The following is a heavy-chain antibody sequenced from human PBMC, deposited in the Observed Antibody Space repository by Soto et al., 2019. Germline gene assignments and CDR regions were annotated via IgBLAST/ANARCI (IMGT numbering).Heavy chain of an antibody. CDR2: ISYDGSNK. V-gene: IGHV3-30*03. J-gene: IGHJ5*02. Sequence: SLRLSCAASGFTFSSYGMHWVRQAPGKGLEWVAVISYDGSNKYYADSVKGRFTISRDNSKNTLYLQMNSLRAEDTAVYYCARDGSSSWYSNWFDPWGQGTLVTVSS. CDR1: GFTFSSYG. D-gene: IGHD6-13*01. CDR3: ARDGSSSWYSNWFDP.